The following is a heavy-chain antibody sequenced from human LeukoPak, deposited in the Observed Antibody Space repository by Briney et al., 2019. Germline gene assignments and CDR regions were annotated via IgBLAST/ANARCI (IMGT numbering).Heavy chain of an antibody. CDR1: GFTFGSYG. Sequence: QTWGSLTLSCAASGFTFGSYGMHWVRQAPGKGLEWVAVISYDGSNKYYVDSVKGRFTISRDNSKNTLYLQMNSLRPEDTAVYYCAKDRTYDYGTYDAFDIWGPGTMVTVSS. CDR2: ISYDGSNK. CDR3: AKDRTYDYGTYDAFDI. J-gene: IGHJ3*02. D-gene: IGHD4-17*01. V-gene: IGHV3-30*18.